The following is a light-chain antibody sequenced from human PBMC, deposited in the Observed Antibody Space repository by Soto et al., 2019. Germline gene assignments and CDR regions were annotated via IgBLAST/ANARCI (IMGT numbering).Light chain of an antibody. V-gene: IGKV4-1*01. Sequence: DVVPSQSPDCLAVXXLLRPHTKXXHXQXXXDSSRNKNFLARYQQKPGQPTKLLIYWASKRGSGVPDRFSGSGSGTDFTLTISNVEAEDVAIYYCQQYHSDPITFGQGTRLEI. CDR3: QQYHSDPIT. J-gene: IGKJ5*01. CDR1: QXXXDSSRNKNF. CDR2: WAS.